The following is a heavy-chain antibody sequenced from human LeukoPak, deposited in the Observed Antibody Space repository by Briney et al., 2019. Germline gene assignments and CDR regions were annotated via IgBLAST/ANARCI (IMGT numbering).Heavy chain of an antibody. CDR1: GYTFTSYA. CDR2: INTNTGNP. CDR3: ARDLSRGGYNWFDP. V-gene: IGHV7-4-1*02. Sequence: ASVKVSCKASGYTFTSYAMNWVRQAPGQGLEWMGWINTNTGNPTYAQGSTGRFVFSLDTSVSTAYLQISSLKAEDTAVYYCARDLSRGGYNWFDPWGQGTLVTVSS. D-gene: IGHD2-15*01. J-gene: IGHJ5*02.